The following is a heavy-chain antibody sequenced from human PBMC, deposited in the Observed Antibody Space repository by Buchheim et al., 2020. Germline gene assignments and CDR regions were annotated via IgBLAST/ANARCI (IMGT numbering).Heavy chain of an antibody. V-gene: IGHV3-74*02. CDR3: ARGGSGTAFDY. Sequence: DVQLVESGGGLTEPGGSLRLSCAFSGFSFSFYSMNWVRQAPGKGLVWVSHIHGDGRSTTYADSVKGRFTISRDNAKNTLYLQMNSLRVEDTAVYYCARGGSGTAFDYWGQGTL. CDR1: GFSFSFYS. D-gene: IGHD3-10*01. CDR2: IHGDGRST. J-gene: IGHJ4*02.